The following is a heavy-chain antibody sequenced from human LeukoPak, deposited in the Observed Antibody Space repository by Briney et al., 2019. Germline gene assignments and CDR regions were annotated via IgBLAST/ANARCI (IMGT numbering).Heavy chain of an antibody. Sequence: KTSETLSLTCTVSGGSISSYYWSWIRQPPGKGLEWIGYIYYSGSTNYNPSLKSRVTISVDTSKNQFSLKLSSVTAADTAVYYCARRNDVLRYFDWFSPVDAFDIWGQGTMVTVSS. V-gene: IGHV4-59*08. CDR3: ARRNDVLRYFDWFSPVDAFDI. CDR2: IYYSGST. CDR1: GGSISSYY. J-gene: IGHJ3*02. D-gene: IGHD3-9*01.